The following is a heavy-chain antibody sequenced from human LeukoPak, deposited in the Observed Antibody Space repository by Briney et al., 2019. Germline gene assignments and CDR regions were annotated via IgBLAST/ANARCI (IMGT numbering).Heavy chain of an antibody. CDR2: IKQDGSEK. CDR3: ARVDSSGWLLIDY. J-gene: IGHJ4*02. CDR1: GYTFSIYW. V-gene: IGHV3-7*01. Sequence: PGGSLRLSSAASGYTFSIYWMSWVRQAPGKGLGCVANIKQDGSEKYYVDSVKGRFTISRDNAKNSLYLQMNSLTAEDTAVYYCARVDSSGWLLIDYWGQGTLDTVST. D-gene: IGHD6-19*01.